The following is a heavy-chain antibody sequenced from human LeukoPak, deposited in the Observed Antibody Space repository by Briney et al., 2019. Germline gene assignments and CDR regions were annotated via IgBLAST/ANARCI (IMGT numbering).Heavy chain of an antibody. J-gene: IGHJ6*03. CDR1: GFIFSSYA. CDR2: GGSGGST. V-gene: IGHV3-23*01. CDR3: AKMRGQYYHSYYMDA. Sequence: GGSLRLSCAASGFIFSSYAMSWVRQAPGKGLEWVSYGGSGGSTYYADSVKGRFTVSRDNSKSTLYLQMNSLTAEDTAVYYCAKMRGQYYHSYYMDAWGKGTAVTVSS.